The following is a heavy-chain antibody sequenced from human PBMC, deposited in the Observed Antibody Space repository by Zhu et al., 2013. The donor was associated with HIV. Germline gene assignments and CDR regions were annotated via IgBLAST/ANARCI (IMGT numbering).Heavy chain of an antibody. CDR1: GYTLTGYF. Sequence: QVQLVQSGAEVKKPGASVKVSCKVSGYTLTGYFMHWVRQAPGHGLEWLGWINPNSGGTNYAQKFQGRVTITRDTSISTAYMELSRLRSDDTAVYYCARENSGSSDCWGQGTLVTVSS. CDR3: ARENSGSSDC. J-gene: IGHJ4*02. D-gene: IGHD1-26*01. V-gene: IGHV1-2*02. CDR2: INPNSGGT.